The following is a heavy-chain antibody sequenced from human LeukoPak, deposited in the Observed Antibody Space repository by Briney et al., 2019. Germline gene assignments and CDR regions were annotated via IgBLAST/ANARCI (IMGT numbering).Heavy chain of an antibody. CDR2: ISSSSSYI. D-gene: IGHD3-10*01. J-gene: IGHJ4*02. CDR3: AGEENYYGSGSYRY. V-gene: IGHV3-21*01. CDR1: GFTFSSYS. Sequence: GGSLRLSCAASGFTFSSYSMSWVRQAPGKGLEWVSSISSSSSYIYYADSVKGRFTISRDNAKNSLYLQMNSLRAEDTAVYYCAGEENYYGSGSYRYWGQGTLVTVSS.